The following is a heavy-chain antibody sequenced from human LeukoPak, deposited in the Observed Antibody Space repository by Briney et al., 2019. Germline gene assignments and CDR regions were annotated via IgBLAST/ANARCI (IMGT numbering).Heavy chain of an antibody. V-gene: IGHV3-23*01. CDR3: ARDGGAFGDY. Sequence: TGGSLRLSCAASGFTFSSYAMSWVRQAPGKGLEWVSAISGSGGSTYYADSVKGRFTISRDSSKNTLYLQMNGLTAEDTAVYYCARDGGAFGDYWGQGTLVTVSS. CDR1: GFTFSSYA. D-gene: IGHD3-3*01. CDR2: ISGSGGST. J-gene: IGHJ4*02.